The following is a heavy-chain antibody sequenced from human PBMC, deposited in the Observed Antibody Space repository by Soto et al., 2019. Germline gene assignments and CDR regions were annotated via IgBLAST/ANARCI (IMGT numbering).Heavy chain of an antibody. J-gene: IGHJ4*02. V-gene: IGHV3-23*01. CDR1: GCTFSSYA. D-gene: IGHD6-13*01. CDR3: AKDLRAGQQLEEIFDY. Sequence: GGSLRLSCAASGCTFSSYAMSWVRQAPGKGLEWASAINGSGGSTYYADSVKGRFTISRDNSKNTLYLQMNSLRAEDTAVYYCAKDLRAGQQLEEIFDYWGQGTLVTVSS. CDR2: INGSGGST.